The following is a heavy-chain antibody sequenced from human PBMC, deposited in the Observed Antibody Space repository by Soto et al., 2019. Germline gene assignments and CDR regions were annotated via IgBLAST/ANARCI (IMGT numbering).Heavy chain of an antibody. D-gene: IGHD3-10*01. V-gene: IGHV3-11*01. CDR3: ARDGSGSYYYYYYGMDV. CDR1: GFTFSDYY. CDR2: ISSSGSTI. J-gene: IGHJ6*02. Sequence: AGGSLRLSCAASGFTFSDYYMSWIRQAPGKGLEWVSYISSSGSTIYYADSVKGRFTISRDNAKNSLYLQMNSLRAEDTAVYYCARDGSGSYYYYYYGMDVWGQGTTVTVSS.